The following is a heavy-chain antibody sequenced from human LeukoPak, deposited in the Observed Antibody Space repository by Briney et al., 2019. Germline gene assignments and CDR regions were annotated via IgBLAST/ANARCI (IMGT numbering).Heavy chain of an antibody. V-gene: IGHV4-4*07. D-gene: IGHD1-7*01. CDR2: VHSSRGS. CDR1: GGSISNYY. CDR3: ARENWNYGEDF. J-gene: IGHJ4*02. Sequence: PSETLSLTCTVSGGSISNYYWSWIRQPAGKGLEWIGRVHSSRGSNYNPSLKSRVTMSVDTSKNQVSLKLIAVTAADSAVYYCARENWNYGEDFWGQGALVTDSS.